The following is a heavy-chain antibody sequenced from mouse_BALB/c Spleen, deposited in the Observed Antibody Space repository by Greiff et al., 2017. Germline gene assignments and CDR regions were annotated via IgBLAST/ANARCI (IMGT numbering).Heavy chain of an antibody. CDR1: GYTFTSYW. D-gene: IGHD2-1*01. CDR3: ARNGNPYAMDY. CDR2: IDPSDSYT. J-gene: IGHJ4*01. V-gene: IGHV1-69*02. Sequence: VQLQQPGAELVKPGASVKLSCKASGYTFTSYWMHWVKQRPGQGLEWIGEIDPSDSYTNYNQKFKGKATLTVDKSSSTAYMQLSSLTSEDSAVYYCARNGNPYAMDYWGQGTSVTVSS.